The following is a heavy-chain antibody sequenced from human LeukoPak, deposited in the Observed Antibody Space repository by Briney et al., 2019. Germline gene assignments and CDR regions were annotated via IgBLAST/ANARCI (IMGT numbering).Heavy chain of an antibody. CDR2: ISATGNYI. CDR1: EFTFSTYN. D-gene: IGHD5-18*01. J-gene: IGHJ4*02. Sequence: PGGSLRLSCAASEFTFSTYNMNWVRQAPGKGLEWVSSISATGNYIYYADSVKSRFTISRDNAKNSLYLQMNSLRAEDTAVYYCARDRSGYTFDDWGQGTLVTVSS. V-gene: IGHV3-21*01. CDR3: ARDRSGYTFDD.